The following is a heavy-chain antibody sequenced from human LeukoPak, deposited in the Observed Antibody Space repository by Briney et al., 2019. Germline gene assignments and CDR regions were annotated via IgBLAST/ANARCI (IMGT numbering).Heavy chain of an antibody. D-gene: IGHD6-13*01. J-gene: IGHJ4*02. CDR2: IYYSGST. V-gene: IGHV4-59*01. CDR1: GGSISSYY. CDR3: ARVTVAAADGGFDY. Sequence: SETLSDTCTVSGGSISSYYWSWIRQPPGKGLEWIGYIYYSGSTNYNPSLKSRVTISVDTSKNQFSLKLSSVTAADTAVYYCARVTVAAADGGFDYWGQGTLVTVSS.